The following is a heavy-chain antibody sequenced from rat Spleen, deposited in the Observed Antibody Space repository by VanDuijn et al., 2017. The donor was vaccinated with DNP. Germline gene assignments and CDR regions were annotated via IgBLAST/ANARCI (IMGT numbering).Heavy chain of an antibody. CDR3: ARSHSTGLTWFAY. CDR2: IWFDGST. V-gene: IGHV2-16*01. D-gene: IGHD1-4*01. Sequence: QVQLKESGPGLVQPSQTLSLTCTVSGFSLTSFGVNWVRQPPGKGLEWIGAIWFDGSTDYNSALKSRLSISRDTSKSQVFLEMNSLQTEDTAMYFCARSHSTGLTWFAYWGQGTLVTVSS. CDR1: GFSLTSFG. J-gene: IGHJ3*01.